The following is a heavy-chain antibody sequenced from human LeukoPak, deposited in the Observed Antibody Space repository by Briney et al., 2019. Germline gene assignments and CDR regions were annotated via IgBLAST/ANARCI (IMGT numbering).Heavy chain of an antibody. CDR1: GFTFSSYA. CDR2: ISGSGGST. Sequence: GGSLRLSCAASGFTFSSYAMSWVRQAPGKGLEWVSAISGSGGSTYYADFVKGRFTISRDNSKNTLYLQMNSLRAEDTAVYYCAKRYSGYDYYMDVWGKGTTVTVSS. D-gene: IGHD5-12*01. V-gene: IGHV3-23*01. CDR3: AKRYSGYDYYMDV. J-gene: IGHJ6*03.